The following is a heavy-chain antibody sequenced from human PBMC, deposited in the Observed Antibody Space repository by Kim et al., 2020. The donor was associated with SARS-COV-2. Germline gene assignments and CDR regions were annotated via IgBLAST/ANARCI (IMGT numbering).Heavy chain of an antibody. V-gene: IGHV4-39*01. J-gene: IGHJ4*02. Sequence: YIPSLKSRVTISVDTSKNQFSLKLSSVTAADTAVYYCAAPVVAATGSPDYWGQGTLVTVSS. D-gene: IGHD2-15*01. CDR3: AAPVVAATGSPDY.